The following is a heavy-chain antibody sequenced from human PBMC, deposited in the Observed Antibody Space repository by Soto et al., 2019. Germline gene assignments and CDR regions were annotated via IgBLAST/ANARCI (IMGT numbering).Heavy chain of an antibody. CDR2: IGTRGNTK. D-gene: IGHD1-26*01. CDR1: GFTFIDYY. CDR3: ARSREPGVHYGLDV. V-gene: IGHV3-11*04. J-gene: IGHJ6*02. Sequence: PGGSLRLSCATSGFTFIDYYMSWIRQAPGKGLEWVSYIGTRGNTKYYADSVRGRFTISRDNAKRSLFLQLDRLRDDDTAVYYCARSREPGVHYGLDVWGPGTTVTVSS.